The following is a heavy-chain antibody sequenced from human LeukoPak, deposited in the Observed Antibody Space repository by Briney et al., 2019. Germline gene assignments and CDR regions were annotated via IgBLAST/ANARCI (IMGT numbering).Heavy chain of an antibody. D-gene: IGHD1-1*01. CDR2: INHRGDT. V-gene: IGHV4-34*01. CDR1: GFTFNTDW. Sequence: GSLRLSCAASGFTFNTDWMTWVRQSPGKGLEWIAEINHRGDTNYNPSVKSRVTISVDTSKNQFSLKVRSLTAADTAVYYCARGPTISETGYFDFWGQGTLVTVSS. CDR3: ARGPTISETGYFDF. J-gene: IGHJ4*03.